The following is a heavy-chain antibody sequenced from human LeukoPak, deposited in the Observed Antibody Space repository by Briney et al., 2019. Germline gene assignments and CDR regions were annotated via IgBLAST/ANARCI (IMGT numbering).Heavy chain of an antibody. CDR1: GFTFSNAW. V-gene: IGHV3-15*01. Sequence: GGSLRLSCAASGFTFSNAWMSWVRQAPGKGLEWVGRIKSKTDGGTTDYAAPVKGRFTISRDDSKNTLYLQMNSLKTEDTAVYYCTRVLLWFRELLTQYFDYWGQGTLVTVSS. J-gene: IGHJ4*02. CDR3: TRVLLWFRELLTQYFDY. D-gene: IGHD3-10*01. CDR2: IKSKTDGGTT.